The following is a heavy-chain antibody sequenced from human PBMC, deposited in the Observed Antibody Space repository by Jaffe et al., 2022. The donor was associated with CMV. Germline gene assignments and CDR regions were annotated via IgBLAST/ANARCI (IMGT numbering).Heavy chain of an antibody. J-gene: IGHJ4*02. D-gene: IGHD1-26*01. Sequence: EVQLVESGGGLVKPGESLRLSCAAFGFTFSNAYMSWVRQAPGRGLEWVGRIKSKTAGGTADYAAPVKGRFTISRDDSKTTLYLEMNSLETEDTAVYYCSTTLMVGKNEKGYWGQGTLVTVSS. CDR1: GFTFSNAY. V-gene: IGHV3-15*01. CDR3: STTLMVGKNEKGY. CDR2: IKSKTAGGTA.